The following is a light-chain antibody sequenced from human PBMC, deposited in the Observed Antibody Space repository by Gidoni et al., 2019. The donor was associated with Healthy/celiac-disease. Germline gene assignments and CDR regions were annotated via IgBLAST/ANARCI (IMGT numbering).Light chain of an antibody. V-gene: IGKV3-20*01. CDR3: QQYGSSPYT. CDR2: GAS. Sequence: VLTQSPGTLSLPPGERATLSCRASQSVSSSYLAWYQQKPGQAPRLLIYGASSRATGIPDRFSGSGSGTDFTLTISRLEPEDFAVYYCQQYGSSPYTFGQXTKLEIK. J-gene: IGKJ2*01. CDR1: QSVSSSY.